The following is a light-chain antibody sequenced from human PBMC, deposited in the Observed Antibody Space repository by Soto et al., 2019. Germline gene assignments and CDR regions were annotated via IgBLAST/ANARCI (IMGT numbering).Light chain of an antibody. CDR1: QRVSSN. CDR3: QQYNNWPRT. CDR2: GAS. V-gene: IGKV3-15*01. Sequence: EIVMTQAPASLSVSPGERATRSYRASQRVSSNLAWYQQKPGQAPRLLIYGASTRATGIPARFSGSGSGTEFTLTISSLQSEDFAVYYCQQYNNWPRTFGQATKVEIK. J-gene: IGKJ1*01.